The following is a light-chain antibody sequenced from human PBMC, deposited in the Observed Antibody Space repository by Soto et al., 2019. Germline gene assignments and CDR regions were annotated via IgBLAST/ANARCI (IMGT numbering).Light chain of an antibody. J-gene: IGLJ1*01. Sequence: QSVLTQPRSVSGSPGQSVTISCTGTISDVGGYNYVSWYQQHAGKAPQLMIHDVSERSSGVPNRISGSKSGNTASLTISGLQTEDEADYYCCSYAGSSIPYVFGTGTKLTVL. CDR2: DVS. CDR3: CSYAGSSIPYV. CDR1: ISDVGGYNY. V-gene: IGLV2-11*01.